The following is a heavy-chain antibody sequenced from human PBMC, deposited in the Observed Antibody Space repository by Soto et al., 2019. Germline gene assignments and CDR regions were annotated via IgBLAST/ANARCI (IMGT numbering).Heavy chain of an antibody. CDR1: GGSISSYY. CDR3: ARHLWGYCGADCYPLDV. V-gene: IGHV4-59*01. D-gene: IGHD2-21*02. Sequence: PSETLSLTCTVSGGSISSYYWSWIRQPPGKGLEWIGYMYNTGSTIYNPSLKSRVTISVDTSKNQFSLKLNSVTAADKAVYYCARHLWGYCGADCYPLDVWGQGTTVTV. CDR2: MYNTGST. J-gene: IGHJ6*02.